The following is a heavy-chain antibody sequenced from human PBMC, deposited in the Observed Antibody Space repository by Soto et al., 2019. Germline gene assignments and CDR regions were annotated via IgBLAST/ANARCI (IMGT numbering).Heavy chain of an antibody. V-gene: IGHV4-30-2*01. CDR2: MYHSGST. CDR3: SRGILV. CDR1: GGSISSGGYS. D-gene: IGHD2-15*01. Sequence: SETLSLTCAVSGGSISSGGYSWSWIRQPPGKGLEWIGYMYHSGSTYYNPSLKSRVTISIDTSKNQFSLMLNSVTAADTAVYYCSRGILVWGQGTLVTVSS. J-gene: IGHJ4*02.